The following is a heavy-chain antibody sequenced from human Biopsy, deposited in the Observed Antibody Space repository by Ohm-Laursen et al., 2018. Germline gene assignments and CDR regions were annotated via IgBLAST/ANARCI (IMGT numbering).Heavy chain of an antibody. Sequence: VASVKVSCKPSGYTFTAFSVHWLRQAPGQGLEWMGWINPKSGDTDYPQHFQGRVSMTRDTSISTAYMDLSRLRSDDTAVYYCARGRRHCSGTCSRWYFDLWGRGTLVTVSS. CDR1: GYTFTAFS. CDR2: INPKSGDT. CDR3: ARGRRHCSGTCSRWYFDL. D-gene: IGHD2-2*01. V-gene: IGHV1-2*02. J-gene: IGHJ2*01.